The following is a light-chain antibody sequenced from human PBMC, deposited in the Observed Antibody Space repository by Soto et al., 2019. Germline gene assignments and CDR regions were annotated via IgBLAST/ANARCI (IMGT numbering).Light chain of an antibody. CDR2: DAS. J-gene: IGKJ5*01. V-gene: IGKV3-11*01. CDR3: QQRSNWIT. Sequence: EVVLTQSPATLSLYPGERATLSCRASQSVGSFLAWYQHKPGQAPRLLIYDASTRAPGIPARFSGSRSATDFTLTISSLEPEDFAVYYCQQRSNWITFGQGTRLEI. CDR1: QSVGSF.